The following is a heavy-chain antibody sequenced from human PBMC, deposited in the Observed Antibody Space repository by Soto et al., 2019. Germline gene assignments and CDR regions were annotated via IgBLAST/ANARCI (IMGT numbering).Heavy chain of an antibody. V-gene: IGHV3-49*03. D-gene: IGHD2-2*01. Sequence: GGSLRLSCTASGFTFGDYAMSWFRQAPGKGLEWVGFIRSKAYGGTTEYAASVKGRFTISRDDSKSIAHLQMNSLKTEDTDVYYCTRGPDILGYCSSTSWTYFDYWGQVTLVTVSS. CDR1: GFTFGDYA. CDR2: IRSKAYGGTT. CDR3: TRGPDILGYCSSTSWTYFDY. J-gene: IGHJ4*02.